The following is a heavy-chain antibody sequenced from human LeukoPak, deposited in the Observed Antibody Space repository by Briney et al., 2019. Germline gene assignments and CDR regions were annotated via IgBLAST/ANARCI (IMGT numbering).Heavy chain of an antibody. CDR1: GSTLSSHW. CDR3: TRRVSATRWFDP. J-gene: IGHJ5*02. CDR2: INSDGSTT. Sequence: GGSLRLSCAASGSTLSSHWMHWVRQAPGKGLVWVSRINSDGSTTNYADSVKGRFTIFRDNAENTLYLQMNSLRVEDTAVYYCTRRVSATRWFDPWGQGTLVTVSS. D-gene: IGHD2-15*01. V-gene: IGHV3-74*01.